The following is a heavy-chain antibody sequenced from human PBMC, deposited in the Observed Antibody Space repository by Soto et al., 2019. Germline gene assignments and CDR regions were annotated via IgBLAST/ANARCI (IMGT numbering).Heavy chain of an antibody. V-gene: IGHV2-5*02. J-gene: IGHJ3*02. CDR1: GFSLSTSGVG. D-gene: IGHD3-16*02. CDR3: AHMGDYVWGSYRYTVPFDI. CDR2: IYWDDDK. Sequence: SCPTLVNPTQTLTLTCTFSGFSLSTSGVGVGWIRQPPGKALEWLALIYWDDDKRYSPSLKSRLTITKDTSKNQVVLTMTNMDPVDTATYYCAHMGDYVWGSYRYTVPFDIWGQGTMVTV.